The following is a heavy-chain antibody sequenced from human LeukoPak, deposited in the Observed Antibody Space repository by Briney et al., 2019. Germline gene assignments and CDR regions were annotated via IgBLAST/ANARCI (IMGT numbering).Heavy chain of an antibody. V-gene: IGHV1-69*02. D-gene: IGHD4-17*01. CDR3: ARATVTTTHYFDY. Sequence: SVKVSCKASGGTFSSYTISWVRQAPGQGLEWMGRIIPILGIANYAQRFQGRVTITADKSTSTAYMELSSLRSEDTAVYYCARATVTTTHYFDYWGQGTLVTVSS. CDR2: IIPILGIA. CDR1: GGTFSSYT. J-gene: IGHJ4*02.